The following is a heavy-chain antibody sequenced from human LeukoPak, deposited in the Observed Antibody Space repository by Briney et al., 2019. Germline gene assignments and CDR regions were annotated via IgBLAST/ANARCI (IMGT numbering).Heavy chain of an antibody. V-gene: IGHV3-30*18. CDR3: AKEKAIATINYGLDV. CDR2: IAHDGSNK. D-gene: IGHD1-1*01. CDR1: GFIFDTYG. J-gene: IGHJ6*02. Sequence: GGSLRLSCAASGFIFDTYGMLWVRQAPGKGLEWVAVIAHDGSNKVYADSVKGRFTISRDNSKNTLYLQMNSLRGEDTAVYYCAKEKAIATINYGLDVWGQGTTVTVSS.